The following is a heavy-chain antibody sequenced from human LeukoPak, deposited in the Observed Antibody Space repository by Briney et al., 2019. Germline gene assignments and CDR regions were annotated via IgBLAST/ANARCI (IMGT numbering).Heavy chain of an antibody. J-gene: IGHJ5*02. D-gene: IGHD6-19*01. CDR3: ARAAVAARWFDP. V-gene: IGHV4-39*07. CDR2: IYYSGST. Sequence: GSLRLSCAASGFTFSSYAMSWVRQPPGKGLEWIGSIYYSGSTYYNPSLKSRVTISVDKSKNQFSLKLSSVTAADTAVYYCARAAVAARWFDPWGQGTLVTVSS. CDR1: GFTFSSYA.